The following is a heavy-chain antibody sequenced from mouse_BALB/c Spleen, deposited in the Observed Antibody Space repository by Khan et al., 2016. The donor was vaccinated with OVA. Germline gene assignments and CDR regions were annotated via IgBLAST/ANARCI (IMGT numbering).Heavy chain of an antibody. CDR3: ARQPDYHYYVMDY. Sequence: QVQLKESGPALVAPSQSLSITCTISGFSLTDYGVHWVRQPPGKGLEWLVVIWSDGSTTYNSALKSRLSISKDNSKSQVFLKMNSLQTDDTDVYYCARQPDYHYYVMDYWGQGTSVTVSS. CDR2: IWSDGST. J-gene: IGHJ4*01. CDR1: GFSLTDYG. V-gene: IGHV2-6-1*01. D-gene: IGHD1-1*02.